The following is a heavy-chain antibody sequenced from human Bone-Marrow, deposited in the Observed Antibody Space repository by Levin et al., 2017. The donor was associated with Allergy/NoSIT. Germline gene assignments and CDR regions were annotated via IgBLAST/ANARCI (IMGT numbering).Heavy chain of an antibody. J-gene: IGHJ4*02. CDR2: IYYSGST. CDR1: GGSISSGGYY. CDR3: ARGSGGGSCYFQKTHGDCDSKFDY. D-gene: IGHD2-15*01. Sequence: SQTLSLTCTVSGGSISSGGYYWSWIRQHPGKGLEWIGYIYYSGSTYYNPSLKSRVTISVDTSKNQFSLKLSSVTAADTAVYYCARGSGGGSCYFQKTHGDCDSKFDYWGQGTLVTVSS. V-gene: IGHV4-31*03.